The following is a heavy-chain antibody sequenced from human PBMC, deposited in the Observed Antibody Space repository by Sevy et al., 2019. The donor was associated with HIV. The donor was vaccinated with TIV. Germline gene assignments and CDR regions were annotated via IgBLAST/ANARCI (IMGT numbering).Heavy chain of an antibody. J-gene: IGHJ5*02. V-gene: IGHV3-30*03. Sequence: GGSLRLSCAASGFIFGDYGMHWVRQAPNKGLEWVAGISYDGNDEYYADSLKGRLAISRDNSKNTLYLQLNGLRVDDTAVYYCAMGGDGDWLSWGQGSLVTVSS. D-gene: IGHD3-9*01. CDR2: ISYDGNDE. CDR1: GFIFGDYG. CDR3: AMGGDGDWLS.